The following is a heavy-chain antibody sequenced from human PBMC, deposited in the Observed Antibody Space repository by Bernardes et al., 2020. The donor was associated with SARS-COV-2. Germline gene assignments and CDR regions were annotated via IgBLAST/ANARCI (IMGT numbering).Heavy chain of an antibody. Sequence: GGSLRLSRAASGFTFRNNGIHWVRQAPGKGLEWVSLISDDGKKTYYGDSVKGRFTISRDNSKNTVHLQMDGLTAEDTALYYCARDLRGGFSCDYWGQGTLVTVS. CDR1: GFTFRNNG. V-gene: IGHV3-30*03. CDR2: ISDDGKKT. J-gene: IGHJ4*02. D-gene: IGHD2-15*01. CDR3: ARDLRGGFSCDY.